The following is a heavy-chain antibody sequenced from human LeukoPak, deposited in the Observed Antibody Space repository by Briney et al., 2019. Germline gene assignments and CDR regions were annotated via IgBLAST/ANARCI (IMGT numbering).Heavy chain of an antibody. CDR3: ARGAGAPPDAFDY. Sequence: SQTLSLTCTVSGGSISSGGYYWSWIRQHPGKGLEWIGYIYYSGSTYYNPSLKSRVTISVDTSKNQFSLKLSSVTAADTAVYYCARGAGAPPDAFDYWGQGTLVTVSS. CDR2: IYYSGST. V-gene: IGHV4-31*03. J-gene: IGHJ4*02. CDR1: GGSISSGGYY.